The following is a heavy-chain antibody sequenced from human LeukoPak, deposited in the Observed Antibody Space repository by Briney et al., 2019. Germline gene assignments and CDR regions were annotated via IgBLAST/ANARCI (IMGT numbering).Heavy chain of an antibody. J-gene: IGHJ3*02. D-gene: IGHD6-6*01. V-gene: IGHV5-51*01. CDR2: IYPVDSDT. CDR1: GYSFISYW. CDR3: ARLEEGAYSSSSEGGDAFDI. Sequence: GESLKISCKASGYSFISYWIGWVRQMPGKGLEWMGIIYPVDSDTRYSPSFQGQVTISADKSVSTAYLQWSSLKASDTAMYYCARLEEGAYSSSSEGGDAFDIWGQGTMVTVSS.